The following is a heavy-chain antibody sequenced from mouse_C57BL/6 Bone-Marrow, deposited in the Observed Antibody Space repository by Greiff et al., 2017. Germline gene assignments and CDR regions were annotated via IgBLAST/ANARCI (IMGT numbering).Heavy chain of an antibody. Sequence: QVQLQQSGPELVKPGASVKLSCKASGYTFTSYDINWVKQRPGQGLEWIGWIYPRGGSTKYNEKFKGKATLTVDTSSSTAYMELRSLTSEDSAVYCCARVEFDDSSRDWYFDVWGTGTTVTVSS. D-gene: IGHD1-1*01. J-gene: IGHJ1*03. CDR2: IYPRGGST. V-gene: IGHV1-85*01. CDR3: ARVEFDDSSRDWYFDV. CDR1: GYTFTSYD.